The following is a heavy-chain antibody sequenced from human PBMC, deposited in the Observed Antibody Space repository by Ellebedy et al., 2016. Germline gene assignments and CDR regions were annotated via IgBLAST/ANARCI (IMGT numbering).Heavy chain of an antibody. V-gene: IGHV4-34*01. J-gene: IGHJ6*03. CDR2: INHSGST. CDR1: GGSFSGYY. Sequence: SETLSLTXAVYGGSFSGYYWSWIRQPPGKGLEWIGEINHSGSTNYNPSLKSRVTISVDTSKNQLSLKLSSVTAADTAVYYCARGSPRYCSSTSCYRGHYYMDVWGKGTTVTVSS. CDR3: ARGSPRYCSSTSCYRGHYYMDV. D-gene: IGHD2-2*02.